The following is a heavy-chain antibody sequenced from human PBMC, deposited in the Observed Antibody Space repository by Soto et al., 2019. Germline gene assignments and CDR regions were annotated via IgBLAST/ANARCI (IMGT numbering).Heavy chain of an antibody. CDR1: GGSISSGGYY. CDR3: ARGIIAACISTSCSLSQFDP. Sequence: QVQLQESGPGLVKPSQTLSLTCTVSGGSISSGGYYWSWIRQHPGKGLEWIGYIYYSGSTYYNPSPKSRFTMAVDTTKNQFSQKLSSVTAPDTAVYYCARGIIAACISTSCSLSQFDPWGQGTLVTVSS. V-gene: IGHV4-31*03. D-gene: IGHD2-2*01. CDR2: IYYSGST. J-gene: IGHJ5*02.